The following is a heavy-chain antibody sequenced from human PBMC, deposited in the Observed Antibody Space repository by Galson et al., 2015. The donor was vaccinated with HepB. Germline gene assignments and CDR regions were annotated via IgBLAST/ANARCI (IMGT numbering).Heavy chain of an antibody. Sequence: SVKVSCKASGYTFATYGISWVRQAPGQGLEWMGWISAYNGHTNYPQKLQGRVTMTTDTSTSTAYMELRSLRSDDTAVYYCARDAAYDPYYYGMDVWGQGTTVTVSS. D-gene: IGHD2-21*01. V-gene: IGHV1-18*01. J-gene: IGHJ6*02. CDR2: ISAYNGHT. CDR3: ARDAAYDPYYYGMDV. CDR1: GYTFATYG.